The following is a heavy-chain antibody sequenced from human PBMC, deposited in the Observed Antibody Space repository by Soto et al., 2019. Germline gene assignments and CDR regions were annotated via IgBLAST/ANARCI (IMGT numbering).Heavy chain of an antibody. D-gene: IGHD3-9*01. CDR3: ARGYDILTGYYWVALGSYFDY. V-gene: IGHV3-30-3*01. CDR1: GFTFSSYA. Sequence: GGSLRLSCAASGFTFSSYAMHWVRQAPGKGLEWVAVISYDGSNKYYADSVKGRFTISRDNSKNTLYLQMNSLRAEDTAVYYCARGYDILTGYYWVALGSYFDYWGQGTLVTVYS. CDR2: ISYDGSNK. J-gene: IGHJ4*02.